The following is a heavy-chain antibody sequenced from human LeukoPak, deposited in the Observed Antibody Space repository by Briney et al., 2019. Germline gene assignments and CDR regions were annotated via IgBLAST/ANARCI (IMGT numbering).Heavy chain of an antibody. CDR2: TYYRSKWYN. Sequence: SPTLSLTFAISGDSVSINSAAWNWIRHSPSRGLEWLGRTYYRSKWYNDYAVSVKSRITINPDTSKNQFSLQLNSVTPEDTAVYYCARGWFRFGFDYWGQGTLVTVSS. CDR3: ARGWFRFGFDY. D-gene: IGHD6-19*01. J-gene: IGHJ4*02. V-gene: IGHV6-1*01. CDR1: GDSVSINSAA.